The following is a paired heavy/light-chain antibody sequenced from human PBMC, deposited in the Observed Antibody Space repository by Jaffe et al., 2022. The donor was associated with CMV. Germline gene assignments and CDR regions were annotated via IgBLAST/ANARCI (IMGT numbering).Light chain of an antibody. Sequence: DIQVTQSPSSLSASVGDRVTITCRASQTISNYLNWYQQKPGKAPKLLIYAASDLESGVPSRFSGSASGTDFTLTISSLQPEDFGTYFCHLTYSFPYTFGQGTRLEIK. CDR2: AAS. CDR1: QTISNY. CDR3: HLTYSFPYT. J-gene: IGKJ2*01. V-gene: IGKV1-39*01.
Heavy chain of an antibody. Sequence: QVQLVQSGAEVKKPGASVKVSCKASGYTLNTNGIIWVRQAPGQGLEWMGWISAYNGNTNYAQKFQDRVTMTIDTSTNTAYMELRSLRSDDMAVYYCARENYGRSGYYTRYFDYWGQGTLVTVSS. CDR2: ISAYNGNT. J-gene: IGHJ4*02. V-gene: IGHV1-18*03. D-gene: IGHD3-22*01. CDR3: ARENYGRSGYYTRYFDY. CDR1: GYTLNTNG.